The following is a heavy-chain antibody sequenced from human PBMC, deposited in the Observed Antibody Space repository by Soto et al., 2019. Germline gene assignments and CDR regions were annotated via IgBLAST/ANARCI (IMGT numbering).Heavy chain of an antibody. CDR3: ARSMYSTSAQLYYGMDV. J-gene: IGHJ6*02. Sequence: SETLSLTCTVSGGFISSYYWSWIRQPPGKGLEWIGSMYHSGITYYNLSLKSRVTISVDTSKNQLSLKLSSATAADTAVYYCARSMYSTSAQLYYGMDVWGQGTTVTVS. CDR2: MYHSGIT. D-gene: IGHD6-6*01. V-gene: IGHV4-59*08. CDR1: GGFISSYY.